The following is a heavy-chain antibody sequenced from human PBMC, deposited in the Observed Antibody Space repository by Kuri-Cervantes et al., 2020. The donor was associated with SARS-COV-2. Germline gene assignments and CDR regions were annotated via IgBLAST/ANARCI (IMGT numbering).Heavy chain of an antibody. V-gene: IGHV3-7*01. CDR2: IKQDGSEK. Sequence: GGSLRLSCAASGFTFSSYWMSWVRQAPGKGLEWVANIKQDGSEKYYVDSVKGRFTISRDNAKNSVYLQMNSLRAEDTAMYYCARDLRMGKSLEHWGQGTLVTVSS. CDR3: ARDLRMGKSLEH. J-gene: IGHJ4*02. D-gene: IGHD7-27*01. CDR1: GFTFSSYW.